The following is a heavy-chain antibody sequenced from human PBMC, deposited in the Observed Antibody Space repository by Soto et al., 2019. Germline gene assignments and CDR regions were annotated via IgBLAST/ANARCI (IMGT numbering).Heavy chain of an antibody. CDR1: GGSFSGYY. J-gene: IGHJ3*02. CDR3: ARGRTGASTKPRPKAAFDI. D-gene: IGHD1-26*01. CDR2: INHSGST. Sequence: SETLSLTCAVYGGSFSGYYWSWIRQPPGKGLEWIGEINHSGSTNYNPSLKSRVTISVDTSKNQFSLKLSSVTAADTAVYYCARGRTGASTKPRPKAAFDIWGQGTMVTVSS. V-gene: IGHV4-34*01.